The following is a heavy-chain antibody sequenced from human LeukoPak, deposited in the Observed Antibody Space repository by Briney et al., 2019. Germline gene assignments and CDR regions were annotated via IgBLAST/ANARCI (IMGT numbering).Heavy chain of an antibody. D-gene: IGHD1-26*01. Sequence: GGSLRLSCAVSGFTFSTYEMSWVRQAPGKGLEWVSYISSTGTPIFYADSVKARFTISRDNSKVTLYLQMTSLRPEDTAIYYCVKDPSGNYFYFDYWGQGTLVTVSS. CDR1: GFTFSTYE. V-gene: IGHV3-48*03. CDR3: VKDPSGNYFYFDY. CDR2: ISSTGTPI. J-gene: IGHJ4*02.